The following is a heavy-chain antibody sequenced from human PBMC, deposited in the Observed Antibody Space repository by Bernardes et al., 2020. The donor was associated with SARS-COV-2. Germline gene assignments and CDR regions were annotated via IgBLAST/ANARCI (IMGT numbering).Heavy chain of an antibody. J-gene: IGHJ4*02. Sequence: SLTCAVYGGSFSGYYWSWIRQPPGKGLEWIGEINHSGSTNYNPSLKSRVTISVDTSKNQFSLKLSSVTAADTAVYYCARVGGRRDGYNSSYWGQGTLVTVSS. CDR3: ARVGGRRDGYNSSY. D-gene: IGHD5-12*01. CDR2: INHSGST. CDR1: GGSFSGYY. V-gene: IGHV4-34*01.